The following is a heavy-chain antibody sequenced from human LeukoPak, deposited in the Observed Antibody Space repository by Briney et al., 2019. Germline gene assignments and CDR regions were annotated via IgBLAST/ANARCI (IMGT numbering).Heavy chain of an antibody. CDR3: ARDVVRYFDSLLSDYYYGMDV. Sequence: GASVKVSCKASRYTFTSYGISWVRQAPGQGLEWMGWISAYNGSTNYAQKLQGRVTMTTDTSTSTAYMELRSLRSDGTAVYYCARDVVRYFDSLLSDYYYGMDVWGQGTTVTVSS. D-gene: IGHD3-9*01. J-gene: IGHJ6*02. V-gene: IGHV1-18*01. CDR1: RYTFTSYG. CDR2: ISAYNGST.